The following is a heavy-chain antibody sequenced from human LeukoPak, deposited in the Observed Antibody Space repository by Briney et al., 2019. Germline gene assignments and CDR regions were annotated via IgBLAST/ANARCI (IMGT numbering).Heavy chain of an antibody. CDR2: MYFSGST. D-gene: IGHD4/OR15-4a*01. Sequence: SETLSLTCTVSGYSISSGYYWGWIRQPPGKGLEWIGSMYFSGSTYYNPSLKSRVSISVDKSKNQFSLKLSSVTAADTAVYYCARDRYFTDYGLDWGQGTLVTVSS. J-gene: IGHJ4*02. V-gene: IGHV4-38-2*02. CDR1: GYSISSGYY. CDR3: ARDRYFTDYGLD.